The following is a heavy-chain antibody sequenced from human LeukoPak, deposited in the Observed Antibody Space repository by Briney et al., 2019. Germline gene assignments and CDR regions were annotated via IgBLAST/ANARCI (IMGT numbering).Heavy chain of an antibody. CDR3: ASPALRGYYDSSGYYFDY. V-gene: IGHV3-48*02. J-gene: IGHJ4*02. CDR1: GFTFSSYS. Sequence: GGSLRLSCAASGFTFSSYSMNWVRQAPGKGLEWVSYISSSSSTIYYADSVKGRFTISRDNAKNSLYLQMNSLRDEDTAVYYCASPALRGYYDSSGYYFDYWGQGTLVTVSS. CDR2: ISSSSSTI. D-gene: IGHD3-22*01.